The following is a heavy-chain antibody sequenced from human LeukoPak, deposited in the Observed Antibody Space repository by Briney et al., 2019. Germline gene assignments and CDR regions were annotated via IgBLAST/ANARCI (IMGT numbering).Heavy chain of an antibody. CDR2: IYYSGSS. CDR3: ARQIGRFLEWSKYYFDY. CDR1: GGSISTTGYY. J-gene: IGHJ4*02. D-gene: IGHD3-3*01. V-gene: IGHV4-39*01. Sequence: SETLSLTCTVSGGSISTTGYYWAWIRQPPGKGLEWIASIYYSGSSYYNPSLKSRVTISVDTSKSQFSLKLSSVTAADTAVYYCARQIGRFLEWSKYYFDYWGQGTLVTVSS.